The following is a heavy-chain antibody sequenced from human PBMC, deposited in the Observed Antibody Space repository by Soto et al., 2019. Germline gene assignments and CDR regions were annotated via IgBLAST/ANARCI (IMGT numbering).Heavy chain of an antibody. CDR3: AADTPLSSYYYDSSGYYPYRPYNWFDP. Sequence: ASVKVSCKASGFTLTSSAVQWVRQARGQRLEWIGWIVVGSGNTNYAQKFQERVTITRDMSTSTAYMELSSLRSEDTAVYYCAADTPLSSYYYDSSGYYPYRPYNWFDPWGQGTLVTVSS. CDR2: IVVGSGNT. V-gene: IGHV1-58*01. J-gene: IGHJ5*02. CDR1: GFTLTSSA. D-gene: IGHD3-22*01.